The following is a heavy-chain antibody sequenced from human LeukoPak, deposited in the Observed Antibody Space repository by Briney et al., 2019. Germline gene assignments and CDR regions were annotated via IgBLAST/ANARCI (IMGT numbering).Heavy chain of an antibody. Sequence: PGRSLRLSCAASGFTFSSYGMHWVRQAPGKGLEWVAVIWYDGSNKYYADSVKGRFTISRDNSKNTLYLQMNSLRAEDTAVYYCARVSKGGDAFDIWGQGTMVTVSS. CDR2: IWYDGSNK. J-gene: IGHJ3*02. CDR3: ARVSKGGDAFDI. V-gene: IGHV3-33*01. CDR1: GFTFSSYG. D-gene: IGHD3-16*01.